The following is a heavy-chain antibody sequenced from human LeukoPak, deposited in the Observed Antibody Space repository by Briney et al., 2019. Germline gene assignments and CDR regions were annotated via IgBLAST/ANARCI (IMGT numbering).Heavy chain of an antibody. CDR1: GFTFSSYA. CDR2: ISGSGGST. D-gene: IGHD1-26*01. J-gene: IGHJ5*02. Sequence: PGGSLRLSCAASGFTFSSYAMSWVRQAPGKGLEWVSAISGSGGSTYYADSVKGRFTISRDNFENTLYLQMNSLRAEDTAVYFCAKKYSTGLDPWGQGTLVTVSS. V-gene: IGHV3-23*01. CDR3: AKKYSTGLDP.